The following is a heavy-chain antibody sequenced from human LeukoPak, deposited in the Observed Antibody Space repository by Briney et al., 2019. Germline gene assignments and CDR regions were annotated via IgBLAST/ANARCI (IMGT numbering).Heavy chain of an antibody. D-gene: IGHD5-24*01. CDR3: ATGRDGYNLDY. Sequence: PGRSLRPSCAASGFTLSSYAMHWVRQAPGKGLEWVAVISYDGSNKYYADSVQGRFTISRDNSKNTLYLQMNSLRAEDTAVYYCATGRDGYNLDYWGQGTLVTVSS. V-gene: IGHV3-30-3*01. J-gene: IGHJ4*02. CDR2: ISYDGSNK. CDR1: GFTLSSYA.